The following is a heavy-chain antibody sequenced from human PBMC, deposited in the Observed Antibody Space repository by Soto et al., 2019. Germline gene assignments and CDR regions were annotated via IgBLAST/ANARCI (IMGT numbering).Heavy chain of an antibody. Sequence: QVQLVQSGAEVKKPGASVKVSCKASGYTFTSYDINWVRQATGQGREWMGWMNPNSGNTGYAQKFQGRVTMTRNTSISTAYMELSSLRSEDKAVYYCARGVGYCSSTSCYVWFDPWGQGTLVTVSS. CDR1: GYTFTSYD. V-gene: IGHV1-8*01. J-gene: IGHJ5*02. CDR3: ARGVGYCSSTSCYVWFDP. D-gene: IGHD2-2*03. CDR2: MNPNSGNT.